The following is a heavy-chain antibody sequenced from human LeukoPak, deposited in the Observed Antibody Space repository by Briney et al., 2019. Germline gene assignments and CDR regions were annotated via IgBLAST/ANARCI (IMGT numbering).Heavy chain of an antibody. CDR2: ISYDGSNK. D-gene: IGHD3-10*01. CDR3: AKESTMVRGVIPREGYYFDY. V-gene: IGHV3-30*18. J-gene: IGHJ4*02. Sequence: GGSLRLSCAASGLIFSSYWMSWVRQAPGKGLEWVAVISYDGSNKYYADSVKGRFTISRDNSKNTLYLQMNSLRAEDTAVYYCAKESTMVRGVIPREGYYFDYWGQGTLVTVSS. CDR1: GLIFSSYW.